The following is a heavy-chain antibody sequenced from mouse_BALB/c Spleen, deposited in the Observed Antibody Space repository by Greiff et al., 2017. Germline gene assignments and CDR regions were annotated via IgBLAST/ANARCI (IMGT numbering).Heavy chain of an antibody. CDR2: IRSKSNNYAT. D-gene: IGHD1-1*01. CDR1: GFTFNTYA. V-gene: IGHV10-1*02. CDR3: VREDYYGTGFAY. Sequence: EVQLVESGGGLVQPKGSLKLSCAASGFTFNTYAMNWVRQAPGKGLEWVARIRSKSNNYATYYADSVKDRFTISRDDSQSMLYLQMNNLKTEDTAMYYCVREDYYGTGFAYWGQGTLVTVSA. J-gene: IGHJ3*01.